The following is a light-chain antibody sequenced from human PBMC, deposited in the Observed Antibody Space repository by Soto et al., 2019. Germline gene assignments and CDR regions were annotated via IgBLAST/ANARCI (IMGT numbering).Light chain of an antibody. CDR3: QQYNDEPWT. J-gene: IGKJ1*01. CDR2: DAS. V-gene: IGKV1-5*01. CDR1: QNSNW. Sequence: TQSPSTLSASVGDRVTITCRASQNSNWLAWYQQKPGKTPDLLIYDASSLESGVPLRFSGSGSGTEFTLTISSLQTDDSATYYCQQYNDEPWTFGQGTKVEIK.